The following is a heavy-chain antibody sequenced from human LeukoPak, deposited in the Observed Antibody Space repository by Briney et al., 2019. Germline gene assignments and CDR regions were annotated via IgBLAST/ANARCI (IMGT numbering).Heavy chain of an antibody. CDR3: AREGGIVLMVPGTSSLGELNSDFDY. D-gene: IGHD2-8*01. CDR1: GFTFSSYW. CDR2: IKQDGSEK. Sequence: GGSLRLSCAASGFTFSSYWMSWVRQAPGKGLEWVANIKQDGSEKYYVDSVKGRFTISRDNAKNSLYLQMNSLRADDTAVYYCAREGGIVLMVPGTSSLGELNSDFDYWGQGTLVTVSS. V-gene: IGHV3-7*01. J-gene: IGHJ4*02.